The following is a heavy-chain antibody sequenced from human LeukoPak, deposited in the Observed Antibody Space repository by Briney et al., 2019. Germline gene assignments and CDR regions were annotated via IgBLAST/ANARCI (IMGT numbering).Heavy chain of an antibody. Sequence: GGSLRLSCAASGFSIKTYSMTWVRQAPGKGLEWVSTISSSGGHIYYADSVKGRFTISRDTAKNSLYLQMNSLRVEDTAVYNCARLRDTVTSASDYWGQGTLVTVSS. V-gene: IGHV3-21*01. D-gene: IGHD4-17*01. CDR3: ARLRDTVTSASDY. CDR1: GFSIKTYS. J-gene: IGHJ4*02. CDR2: ISSSGGHI.